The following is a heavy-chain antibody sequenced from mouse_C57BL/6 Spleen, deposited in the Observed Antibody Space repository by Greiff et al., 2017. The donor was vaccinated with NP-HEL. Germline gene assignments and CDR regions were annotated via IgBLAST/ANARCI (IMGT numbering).Heavy chain of an antibody. V-gene: IGHV1-69*01. D-gene: IGHD5-1*01. CDR2: IDPSDSYT. CDR3: ARGVPAGVAY. Sequence: QVQLQQPGAELVMPGASVKLSCKASGYTFTSYWMHWVKQRPGQGLEWIGEIDPSDSYTNYTQKFKGKSTFTVDKSSSTAYMQLSSLTSEDSAVYYCARGVPAGVAYWGQGTLVTVSA. J-gene: IGHJ3*01. CDR1: GYTFTSYW.